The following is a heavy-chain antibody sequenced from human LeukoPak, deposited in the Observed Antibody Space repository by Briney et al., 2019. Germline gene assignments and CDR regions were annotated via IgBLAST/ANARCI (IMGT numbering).Heavy chain of an antibody. CDR1: GFTFSTYS. J-gene: IGHJ4*02. V-gene: IGHV3-23*01. CDR2: IDVTTGIS. Sequence: PGRTLRLSCAASGFTFSTYSMRWVCQAPGKGQGWVSTIDVTTGISSYADPVKGRFTISRDNFQNTLFLQLNNLRVDDTAVYFCAKVHYYHPFIWGEGTLFTASS. D-gene: IGHD3-22*01. CDR3: AKVHYYHPFI.